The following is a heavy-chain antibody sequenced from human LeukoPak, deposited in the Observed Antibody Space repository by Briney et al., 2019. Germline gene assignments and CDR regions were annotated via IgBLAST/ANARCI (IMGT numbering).Heavy chain of an antibody. Sequence: GASVKVSCKASGYTLTGYYMHWVRQAPGQGPEWMGWTNPNSGGTNYAQKFQGRVTMTRDTSLSTVYMELSRLRSDDTAVYYCATQATSGWHFSWGQGTLVTVSS. CDR1: GYTLTGYY. CDR3: ATQATSGWHFS. V-gene: IGHV1-2*02. CDR2: TNPNSGGT. J-gene: IGHJ5*02. D-gene: IGHD6-19*01.